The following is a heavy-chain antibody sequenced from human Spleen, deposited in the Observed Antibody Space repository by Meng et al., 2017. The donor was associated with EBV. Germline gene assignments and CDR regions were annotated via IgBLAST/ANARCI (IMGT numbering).Heavy chain of an antibody. D-gene: IGHD2-21*01. Sequence: HITLKHSRPTLLKPTQTLTLTCTFSGFSLSTGGVGVGWIRQPPGKALEWLALIYWNDDKRYSPSLKGRLTITKDTPKNQVLLAMTNVDPVDTATYYCAHLLTCGGDCYSWFAPWGQGTLVTVSS. CDR1: GFSLSTGGVG. V-gene: IGHV2-5*01. CDR2: IYWNDDK. J-gene: IGHJ5*02. CDR3: AHLLTCGGDCYSWFAP.